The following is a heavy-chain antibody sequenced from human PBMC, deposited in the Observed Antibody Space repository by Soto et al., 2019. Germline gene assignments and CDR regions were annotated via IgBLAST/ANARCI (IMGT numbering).Heavy chain of an antibody. CDR3: ARQTTYYYDSSGYRGWFDP. CDR1: GYSFTSYW. J-gene: IGHJ5*02. Sequence: GEPQKISCKGAGYSFTSYWIGWVRQMPGKGLEWMGIIYPGDSDTRYSPSFQGQVTISADKSISTAYLQWSSLKASDTAMYYCARQTTYYYDSSGYRGWFDPWGQGTLVSVSS. V-gene: IGHV5-51*01. CDR2: IYPGDSDT. D-gene: IGHD3-22*01.